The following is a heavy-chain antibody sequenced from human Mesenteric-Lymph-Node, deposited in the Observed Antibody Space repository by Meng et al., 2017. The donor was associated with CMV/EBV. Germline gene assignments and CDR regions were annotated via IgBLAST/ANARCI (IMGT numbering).Heavy chain of an antibody. V-gene: IGHV1-2*06. CDR1: GYSFSASSS. D-gene: IGHD6-13*01. CDR3: ARQYLPDIASAVNY. CDR2: INPMTSGT. J-gene: IGHJ4*02. Sequence: SGYSFSASSSIPWVRQAPGQGLEWMGRINPMTSGTNYAQKFQGRVTMTRDTSVNTAYMELSRLTSDDTAVYFCARQYLPDIASAVNYWGQGTLVTVSS.